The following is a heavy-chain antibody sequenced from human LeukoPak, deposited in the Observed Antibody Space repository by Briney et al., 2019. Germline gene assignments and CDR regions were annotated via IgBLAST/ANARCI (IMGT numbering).Heavy chain of an antibody. CDR2: INPNSGGT. CDR1: GYTFTGYY. CDR3: ATLDSSGYYYVAGGAFDI. Sequence: ASVKVSCKASGYTFTGYYMHWVRQAPGQGLEWMGWINPNSGGTNYAQKFQGRVTMTRDTSISTAYMELSRLRSDDTAVYYCATLDSSGYYYVAGGAFDIWGQGTRVTVSS. V-gene: IGHV1-2*02. J-gene: IGHJ3*02. D-gene: IGHD3-22*01.